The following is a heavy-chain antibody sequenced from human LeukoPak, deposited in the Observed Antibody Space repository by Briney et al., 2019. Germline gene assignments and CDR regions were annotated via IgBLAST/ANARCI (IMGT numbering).Heavy chain of an antibody. D-gene: IGHD1-26*01. J-gene: IGHJ6*03. CDR3: ARPRRGSSRTPYYYYMDV. CDR2: INHSGST. V-gene: IGHV4-34*01. CDR1: GGSFSGYY. Sequence: PSETLSLTCAVYGGSFSGYYWSWIRQPPGKGLEWIGEINHSGSTNYNPSLKSRVTISVDTSKNQFSLKLSSVTAADTAVYYCARPRRGSSRTPYYYYMDVWGKGTTVTISS.